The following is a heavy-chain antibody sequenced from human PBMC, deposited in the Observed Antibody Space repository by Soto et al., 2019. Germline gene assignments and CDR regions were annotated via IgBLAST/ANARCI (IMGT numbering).Heavy chain of an antibody. V-gene: IGHV4-61*01. CDR3: ATNTSGRGWFES. J-gene: IGHJ5*01. CDR2: IYYIGTT. CDR1: GGSVRSPTHY. D-gene: IGHD3-10*01. Sequence: QVRLQESGPGLAKPSETLSLTCTVSGGSVRSPTHYWSWIRQSPGKGLEWIGNIYYIGTTDYNPSLESRVTILVYTSRNQFALRLTSLTVADTAMYYCATNTSGRGWFESWGRGTLVVVSS.